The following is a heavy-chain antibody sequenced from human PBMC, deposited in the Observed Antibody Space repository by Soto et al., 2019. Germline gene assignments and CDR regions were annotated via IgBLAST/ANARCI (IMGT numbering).Heavy chain of an antibody. D-gene: IGHD3-22*01. CDR3: AGLDTYESSRYHLND. CDR2: IYYLGNT. Sequence: PSETLSLTCTVSGGSISSSSSYWGWIRQPPGKGLEWVGSIYYLGNTYYNPSLGSRITISVDTSKNQFSLKLRSVTAADTAVFYCAGLDTYESSRYHLNDWGQDALVPVAS. CDR1: GGSISSSSSY. V-gene: IGHV4-39*01. J-gene: IGHJ1*01.